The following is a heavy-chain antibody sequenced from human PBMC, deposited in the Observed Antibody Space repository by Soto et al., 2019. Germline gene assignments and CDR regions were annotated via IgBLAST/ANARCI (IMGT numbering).Heavy chain of an antibody. CDR3: TREYASGSRNYHY. V-gene: IGHV3-23*01. CDR2: FTGSGNT. CDR1: VFTFRGHA. J-gene: IGHJ4*02. D-gene: IGHD3-10*01. Sequence: GGPQRLPYRVSVFTFRGHARRCVRQAPEKGLEWVSTFTGSGNTYYADSVKGRFTISRDNSKNTLYLQMNSLRAEDTAVYYWTREYASGSRNYHYWGLGTLVTVSS.